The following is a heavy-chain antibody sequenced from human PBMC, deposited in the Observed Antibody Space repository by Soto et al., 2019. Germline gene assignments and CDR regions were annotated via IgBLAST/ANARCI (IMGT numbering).Heavy chain of an antibody. J-gene: IGHJ4*02. D-gene: IGHD6-19*01. CDR2: INHSGST. V-gene: IGHV4-34*01. CDR3: AREAKRAPVAAAFDY. Sequence: PSETLSLTCAVYGGSFSRYCWRWIRQPPRKGLEWIGEINHSGSTNYNPSLKSRVTISVDTSKNQFSLKLSSVTAADTAVYYCAREAKRAPVAAAFDYWGQGTLVTVSS. CDR1: GGSFSRYC.